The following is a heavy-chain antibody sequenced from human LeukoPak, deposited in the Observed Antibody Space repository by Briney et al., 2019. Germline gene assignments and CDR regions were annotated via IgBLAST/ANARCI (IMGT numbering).Heavy chain of an antibody. D-gene: IGHD3-3*01. J-gene: IGHJ5*02. Sequence: ASVKVSCKASGYTFTSYGISWVRQAPGQGLEWMGWISAYNGNTNYAQKLQGRVTMTTDTSTSTAYMELRSLRSDDTAVYYCARDPLRFLEWLSNWFVPWGQGTLVTVSS. CDR3: ARDPLRFLEWLSNWFVP. CDR1: GYTFTSYG. V-gene: IGHV1-18*01. CDR2: ISAYNGNT.